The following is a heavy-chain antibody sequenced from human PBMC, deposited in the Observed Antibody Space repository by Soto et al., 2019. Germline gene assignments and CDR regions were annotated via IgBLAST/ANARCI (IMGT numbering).Heavy chain of an antibody. D-gene: IGHD2-21*02. J-gene: IGHJ4*02. Sequence: QVQLVESGGGVVQPGRSLRLSCAASGFTFSDYAMHWVRQAPGKGLEWVTVISFDGKNKYCADSVKGRFTISRDDSKNRLYPHMNRRRTEDTAVYYCARDILPPYCNRDGYHYFGYWGQGDLVTVSS. V-gene: IGHV3-30*04. CDR3: ARDILPPYCNRDGYHYFGY. CDR2: ISFDGKNK. CDR1: GFTFSDYA.